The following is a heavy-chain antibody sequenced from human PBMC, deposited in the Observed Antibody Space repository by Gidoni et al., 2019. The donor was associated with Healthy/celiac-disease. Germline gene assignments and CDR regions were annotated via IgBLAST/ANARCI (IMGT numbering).Heavy chain of an antibody. J-gene: IGHJ4*02. V-gene: IGHV1-69*04. CDR2: IIPILGIA. CDR1: GGTFSSYA. Sequence: QVQLVQSGAEVKKPGSSVKVSCKASGGTFSSYAISWVRQAPGQGLEWMGRIIPILGIANYAQKFQGRVTITADKSTSTAYMELSSLRSEDTAVYYCARALGYYDSSGHYYFDYWGQGTLVTVSS. CDR3: ARALGYYDSSGHYYFDY. D-gene: IGHD3-22*01.